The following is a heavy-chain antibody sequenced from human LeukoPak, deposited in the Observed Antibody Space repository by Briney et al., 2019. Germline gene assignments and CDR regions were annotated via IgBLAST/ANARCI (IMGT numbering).Heavy chain of an antibody. V-gene: IGHV3-7*01. CDR1: GFTFSNFW. Sequence: GGSLRLSCAASGFTFSNFWMSWVRQAPGKGLEWVANIKEDGSEKYYVDSVKGRLTISRDNAKNSLYLQMHSLRLEDTAVYYCASDVGYCSSSSCYGLYYWGQGTLVTVSS. CDR3: ASDVGYCSSSSCYGLYY. CDR2: IKEDGSEK. D-gene: IGHD2-2*01. J-gene: IGHJ4*02.